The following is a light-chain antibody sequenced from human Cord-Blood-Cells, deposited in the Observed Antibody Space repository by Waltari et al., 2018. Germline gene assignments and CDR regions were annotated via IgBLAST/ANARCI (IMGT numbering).Light chain of an antibody. Sequence: SALTQPASVSGSPGQSITIPCTGTSSDVGGYNYVSWYQQHPGKAPNLMIYDVSNRPSGVSNRFSGSKSGNTASLTISGLQAEDEADYYCSSYTSSSTWVFGGGTKLTVL. V-gene: IGLV2-14*03. CDR2: DVS. J-gene: IGLJ3*02. CDR3: SSYTSSSTWV. CDR1: SSDVGGYNY.